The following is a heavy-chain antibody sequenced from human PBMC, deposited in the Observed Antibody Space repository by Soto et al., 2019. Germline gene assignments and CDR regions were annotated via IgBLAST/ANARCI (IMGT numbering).Heavy chain of an antibody. CDR3: ARGMSIAARGNWFDP. D-gene: IGHD6-6*01. CDR2: INPNSGGT. Sequence: ASVKVSCKASGYTFTGYYMHWVRQAPGQGLEWMGWINPNSGGTNYAQKFQGRVTMTRDTSISTAYMELSRLRSDDTAVYYCARGMSIAARGNWFDPWGQGTLVTVSS. V-gene: IGHV1-2*02. CDR1: GYTFTGYY. J-gene: IGHJ5*02.